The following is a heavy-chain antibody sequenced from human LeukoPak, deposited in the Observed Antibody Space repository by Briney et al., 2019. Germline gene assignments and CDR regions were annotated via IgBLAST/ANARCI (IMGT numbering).Heavy chain of an antibody. CDR2: IIPIFGTA. D-gene: IGHD1-26*01. Sequence: SVKVSCKASGGTFSSYAISWVRQAPGQGLEWMGRIIPIFGTANYAQKFQGRVTITTDESTSTAYMELSSLRSEDTAVYYCARVGTSGSPTYFDYWGQGTLVTVSS. CDR3: ARVGTSGSPTYFDY. CDR1: GGTFSSYA. J-gene: IGHJ4*02. V-gene: IGHV1-69*05.